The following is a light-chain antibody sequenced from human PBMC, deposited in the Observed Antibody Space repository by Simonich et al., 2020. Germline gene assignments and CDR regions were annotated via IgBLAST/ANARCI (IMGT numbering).Light chain of an antibody. CDR2: DAS. V-gene: IGKV1-13*02. Sequence: AIQLTQSPSSLSASVGDKGTITCRASQGISSALAWYQQKPGKAPKLLIYDASSLESGVPSRFSGSGSGTDFTLTISSLQPEDFATYYCQQFNSYPRTFGQGTKVEIK. CDR1: QGISSA. J-gene: IGKJ1*01. CDR3: QQFNSYPRT.